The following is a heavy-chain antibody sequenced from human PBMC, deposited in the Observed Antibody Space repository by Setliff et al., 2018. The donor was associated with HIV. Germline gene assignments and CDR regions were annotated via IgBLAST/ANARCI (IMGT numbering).Heavy chain of an antibody. V-gene: IGHV4-61*02. CDR1: NGSIYSGSYY. CDR3: ARVGGKGYSNFLDS. D-gene: IGHD4-4*01. Sequence: SETLSLTCVVSNGSIYSGSYYWSWIRQPAGKGLEWIRRIYTSGSTNYNPSLKNRVAISVDTSKNQFSLNLTSVTAADTAMYFCARVGGKGYSNFLDSWGQGALVTVSS. J-gene: IGHJ4*02. CDR2: IYTSGST.